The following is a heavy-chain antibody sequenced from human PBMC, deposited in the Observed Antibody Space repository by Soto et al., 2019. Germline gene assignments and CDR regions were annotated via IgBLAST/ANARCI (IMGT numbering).Heavy chain of an antibody. Sequence: GGSLRLSCAASGFTFSSYSMNWVRQAPGKGLEWVSYISSSSSTIYYADSVKGRFTISRDNAKNTLYLQMNSLRAEDTAVYYCVRGFGYNDAFDIWGQGTMVTVSS. V-gene: IGHV3-48*01. J-gene: IGHJ3*02. D-gene: IGHD3-10*01. CDR2: ISSSSSTI. CDR3: VRGFGYNDAFDI. CDR1: GFTFSSYS.